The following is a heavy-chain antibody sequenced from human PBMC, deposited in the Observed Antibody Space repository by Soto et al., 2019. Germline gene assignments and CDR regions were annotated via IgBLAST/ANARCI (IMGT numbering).Heavy chain of an antibody. D-gene: IGHD6-6*01. Sequence: QVQLVESGGGVVQPGRSLRLSCAASGFTFSSYGMHWVRQAPGKGLEWVAVIWYDGSNKYYADSVKGRFTISRDNSKNTLYLQMNSLRAEDTAVYYCARESRGVAARPRGGEFDYWGQGTLVTVSS. CDR1: GFTFSSYG. J-gene: IGHJ4*02. V-gene: IGHV3-33*01. CDR3: ARESRGVAARPRGGEFDY. CDR2: IWYDGSNK.